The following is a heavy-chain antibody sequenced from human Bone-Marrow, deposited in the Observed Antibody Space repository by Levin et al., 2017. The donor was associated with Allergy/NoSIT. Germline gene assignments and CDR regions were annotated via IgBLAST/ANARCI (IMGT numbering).Heavy chain of an antibody. CDR3: AKGGQQGVHGGYGLDV. J-gene: IGHJ6*02. CDR2: ISSGATSI. Sequence: GGSLRLSCTSSGITFTAYYMRWVRQAPGKGLEWISYISSGATSIHYADSVKGRFTVSRDNPKNSLFLQMNDLRAEDTAFYYCAKGGQQGVHGGYGLDVWGQGTTVTVAS. V-gene: IGHV3-11*01. CDR1: GITFTAYY. D-gene: IGHD3-16*01.